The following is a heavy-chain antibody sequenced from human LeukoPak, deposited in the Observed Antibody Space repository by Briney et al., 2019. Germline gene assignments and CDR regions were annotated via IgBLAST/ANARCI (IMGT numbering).Heavy chain of an antibody. D-gene: IGHD3-3*02. Sequence: PGGSLRLFCAASGFTFSSYGMQWVRQAPGKGLEWVAVISYDGSNKYYADSVKGRFTISRDNSKNTLYLQMNSLRAEDTAVYYCAKDHFRPTVDYYYGMDVWGQGTTVTVSS. CDR3: AKDHFRPTVDYYYGMDV. J-gene: IGHJ6*02. V-gene: IGHV3-30*18. CDR2: ISYDGSNK. CDR1: GFTFSSYG.